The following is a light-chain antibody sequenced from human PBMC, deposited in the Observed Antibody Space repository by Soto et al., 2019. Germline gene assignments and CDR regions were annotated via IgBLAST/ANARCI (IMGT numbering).Light chain of an antibody. J-gene: IGKJ1*01. CDR3: QQYSRSPLT. CDR1: QSVSRSY. CDR2: GAS. V-gene: IGKV3-20*01. Sequence: DIVLAQSPGTLSLSPGERATLSCRASQSVSRSYIAWYQQRPGQAPRLIIYGASRRATGIPDRFSGGGSETDFTLTISRLEPEAFAVYYCQQYSRSPLTFGQGTKVEIK.